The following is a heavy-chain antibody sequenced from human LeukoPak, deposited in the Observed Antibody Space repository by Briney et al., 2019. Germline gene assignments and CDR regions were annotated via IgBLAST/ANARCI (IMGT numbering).Heavy chain of an antibody. D-gene: IGHD1-26*01. CDR3: ARRLVGGTTVFDY. CDR1: GFPFSSYS. J-gene: IGHJ4*02. CDR2: INSGSSTI. Sequence: GALRLSFAASGFPFSSYSINWVRPAPGKGVEGVSYINSGSSTIYYADSVKGRFTISRDNAKNSLYLQMNSLRAEDTAVYYCARRLVGGTTVFDYWGQGTLVTVSS. V-gene: IGHV3-48*04.